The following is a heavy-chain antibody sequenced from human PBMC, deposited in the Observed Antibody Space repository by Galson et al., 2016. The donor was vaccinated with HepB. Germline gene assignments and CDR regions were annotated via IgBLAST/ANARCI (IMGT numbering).Heavy chain of an antibody. Sequence: SETLSLTCTVSGGSISGSTYYWGWIRQPPGKGLEWIGYIYYSGSTFYNPSLKSRVTISVDTSKNHFSLNLTSVTAADTAVYYCARVKGSGQDYWGQGTLVIVSS. CDR3: ARVKGSGQDY. CDR2: IYYSGST. CDR1: GGSISGSTYY. J-gene: IGHJ4*02. V-gene: IGHV4-39*02.